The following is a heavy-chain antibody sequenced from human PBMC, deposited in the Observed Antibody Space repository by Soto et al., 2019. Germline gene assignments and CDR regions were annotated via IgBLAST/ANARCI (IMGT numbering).Heavy chain of an antibody. D-gene: IGHD3-10*01. V-gene: IGHV4-34*01. CDR2: INHSGST. J-gene: IGHJ6*02. Sequence: SETPSLTRALYGGAFSGYYWTWDLQPPGKGLEWIGGINHSGSTNYNPSLKSRVTISVDTSKNQFSLKLSSVTAADTAVYYCARGRRKRYYYGSGSYPPPYYYYGMDVWGQGTTVTVSS. CDR3: ARGRRKRYYYGSGSYPPPYYYYGMDV. CDR1: GGAFSGYY.